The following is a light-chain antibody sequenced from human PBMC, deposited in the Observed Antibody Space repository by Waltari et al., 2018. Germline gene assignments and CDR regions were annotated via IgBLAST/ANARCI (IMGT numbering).Light chain of an antibody. Sequence: QSVLTQPPSASGTPGQRVPISCSGSSSNIGSDYVYWYQQIPGTAPKLLFYRNNQRPSGVPDRFSGSKSGTSASLAISGLRSEYEADYYCAAWDDSLSAGVFGGGTKLTVL. CDR3: AAWDDSLSAGV. CDR2: RNN. J-gene: IGLJ2*01. CDR1: SSNIGSDY. V-gene: IGLV1-47*01.